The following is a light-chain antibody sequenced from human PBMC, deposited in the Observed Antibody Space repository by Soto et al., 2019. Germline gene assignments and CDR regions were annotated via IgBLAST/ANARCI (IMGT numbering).Light chain of an antibody. CDR2: EVN. Sequence: QSVLTQPPSASGSPGQSVAISCTGNSSDVGGYNYVSWYQQHPGNAPKLMIYEVNKRPSGVPDRFSGSKSGNTASLTVSVLQAEDEADYYCSSYAGSINVFGTGTKLTVL. V-gene: IGLV2-8*01. CDR1: SSDVGGYNY. CDR3: SSYAGSINV. J-gene: IGLJ1*01.